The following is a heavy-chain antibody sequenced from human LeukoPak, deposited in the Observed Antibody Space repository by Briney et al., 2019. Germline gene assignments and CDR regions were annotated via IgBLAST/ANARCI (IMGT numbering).Heavy chain of an antibody. CDR1: GYTFTGYG. Sequence: ASVKVSCKASGYTFTGYGISWVRQAPGQGLEWMGWISVYSGSTNYAQKLQGRVTVTTETSTSTAYMELRILRSDDTAVYYCARERYSSGPRYMDVWGKGTTVTVSS. CDR3: ARERYSSGPRYMDV. CDR2: ISVYSGST. D-gene: IGHD6-25*01. V-gene: IGHV1-18*01. J-gene: IGHJ6*03.